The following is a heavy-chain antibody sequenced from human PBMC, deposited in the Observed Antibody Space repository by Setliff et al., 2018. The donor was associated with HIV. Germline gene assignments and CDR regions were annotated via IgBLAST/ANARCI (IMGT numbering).Heavy chain of an antibody. D-gene: IGHD3-16*02. CDR1: NGSFGTYY. Sequence: TLSLTCTVSNGSFGTYYWSWIRQPPGKGLQWIGYIYPTGSTNYNPSLRSRVTISLDTSKNQFSLILTSLTAADTATYFCARTSYLWGSYRFSPFDSWGHGTLVTSPQ. CDR3: ARTSYLWGSYRFSPFDS. J-gene: IGHJ4*01. V-gene: IGHV4-4*08. CDR2: IYPTGST.